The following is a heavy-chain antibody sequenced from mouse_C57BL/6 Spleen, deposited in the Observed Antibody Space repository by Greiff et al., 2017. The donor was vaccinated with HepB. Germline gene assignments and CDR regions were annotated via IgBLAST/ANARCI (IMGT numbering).Heavy chain of an antibody. D-gene: IGHD1-1*02. CDR3: AREGGGYYAMDY. J-gene: IGHJ4*01. V-gene: IGHV3-6*01. CDR2: ISYDGSN. Sequence: VQLQQSGPGLVKPSQSLSLTCSVTGYSITSGYYWNWIRQFPGNKLEWMGYISYDGSNNYNPSLKNRISITRDTSKNQFFLKLNSVTTEDTATYYCAREGGGYYAMDYWGQGTSVTVSS. CDR1: GYSITSGYY.